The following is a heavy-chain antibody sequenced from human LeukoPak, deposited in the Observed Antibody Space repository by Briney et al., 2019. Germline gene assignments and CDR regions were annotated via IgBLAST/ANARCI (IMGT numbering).Heavy chain of an antibody. CDR1: GFTFSSYG. J-gene: IGHJ4*02. Sequence: GGSLRLSCAASGFTFSSYGMHWVRQAPGKGLEWVAVISYDGSNKYYADSLKGRFTISRDKSKNTLYLQMNSLRAEDTAVYYCAKDKYGYENLYYFDSWGQGTLVTVSS. V-gene: IGHV3-30*18. D-gene: IGHD5-12*01. CDR2: ISYDGSNK. CDR3: AKDKYGYENLYYFDS.